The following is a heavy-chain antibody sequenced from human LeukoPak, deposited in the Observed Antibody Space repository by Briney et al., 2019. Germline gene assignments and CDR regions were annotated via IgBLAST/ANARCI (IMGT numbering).Heavy chain of an antibody. CDR2: IRSKAYGGTI. Sequence: GGSLRLSCTASGFTFSDHAISWVRQAPGKGLEWVGFIRSKAYGGTIEYAASVKGRFTISRADSISIAYLQLTSLKTEDSAVYYCTRGPIQLCLYSGMDVWGQGTTVIVSS. J-gene: IGHJ6*02. CDR1: GFTFSDHA. D-gene: IGHD5-18*01. CDR3: TRGPIQLCLYSGMDV. V-gene: IGHV3-49*04.